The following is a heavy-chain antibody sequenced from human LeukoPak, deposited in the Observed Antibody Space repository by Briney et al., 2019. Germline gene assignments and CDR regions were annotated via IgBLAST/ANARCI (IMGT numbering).Heavy chain of an antibody. CDR1: GYTFTGCY. Sequence: ASVKVSCKASGYTFTGCYMHWVRQAPGQGLEWMGWINPNSGGTNYAQKFQGRVTMTRDTSISTAYMELSRLRSDDTAVYYCARGALQFLEWLSPLDYWGQGTLVTVSS. CDR2: INPNSGGT. CDR3: ARGALQFLEWLSPLDY. V-gene: IGHV1-2*02. J-gene: IGHJ4*02. D-gene: IGHD3-3*01.